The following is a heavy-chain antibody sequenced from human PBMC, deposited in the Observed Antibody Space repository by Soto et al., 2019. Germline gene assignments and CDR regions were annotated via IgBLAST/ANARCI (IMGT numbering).Heavy chain of an antibody. V-gene: IGHV1-69*13. CDR1: GYTYTSYG. D-gene: IGHD2-21*02. CDR2: ISPIFGTA. J-gene: IGHJ6*02. CDR3: ARADAHIVVVTARDYYYYGMDV. Sequence: SVKVSCKAFGYTYTSYGISWVRKNPGQGLEWMGGISPIFGTANYAQKFQGRVTITADESTSTAYMELSSLRSEDTAVYYCARADAHIVVVTARDYYYYGMDVWGQGTTVTVSS.